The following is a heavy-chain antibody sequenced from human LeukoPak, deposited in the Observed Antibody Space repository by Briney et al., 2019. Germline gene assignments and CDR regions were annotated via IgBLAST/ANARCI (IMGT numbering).Heavy chain of an antibody. J-gene: IGHJ4*02. CDR2: IWFDGTNE. CDR3: ARGTYHTGWPYSFDY. D-gene: IGHD6-19*01. CDR1: GFTFSSFG. V-gene: IGHV3-33*01. Sequence: GRSLRLSCAASGFTFSSFGMHWVRQAPGKGLEWVTYIWFDGTNEYYADPVKGRFTISRDNSKNTLYLQMNSLRAEDTAVYYCARGTYHTGWPYSFDYWGQGTLVTVSS.